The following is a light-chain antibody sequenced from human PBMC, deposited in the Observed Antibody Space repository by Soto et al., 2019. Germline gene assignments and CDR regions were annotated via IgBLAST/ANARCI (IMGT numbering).Light chain of an antibody. Sequence: DIVMTQSPLSLPVTPGEPASISCRSSQSLLHSNVYNYLDWYLQKPGQSPQLLIYLGSNRASGVPDRFSGSGSGTDVTLKISRVEAEDVGFYYCMQALQTAYTFGQGTKLEIK. CDR2: LGS. CDR1: QSLLHSNVYNY. V-gene: IGKV2-28*01. CDR3: MQALQTAYT. J-gene: IGKJ2*01.